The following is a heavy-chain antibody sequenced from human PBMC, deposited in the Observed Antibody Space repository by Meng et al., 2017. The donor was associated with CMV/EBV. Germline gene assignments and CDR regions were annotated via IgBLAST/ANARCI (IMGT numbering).Heavy chain of an antibody. CDR3: AILGYCSGGSCWGAFDI. CDR1: GYTFTCYY. Sequence: VQLAHSGAEWKMPGDSVKVSCKASGYTFTCYYMHWGRQAPGQGLESIGWINPNSGGTNYAQKFQGRVTMTRDTSISTAYMELSRLRSDDTAVYYCAILGYCSGGSCWGAFDIWGQGTMVTVSS. D-gene: IGHD2-15*01. V-gene: IGHV1-2*02. J-gene: IGHJ3*02. CDR2: INPNSGGT.